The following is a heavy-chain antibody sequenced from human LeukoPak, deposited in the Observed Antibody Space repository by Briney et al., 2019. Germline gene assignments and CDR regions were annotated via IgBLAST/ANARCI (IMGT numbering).Heavy chain of an antibody. CDR3: ARTRYCSGGSCYWKGYFDY. CDR1: GGSISSSNW. V-gene: IGHV4-4*02. Sequence: PSGTLSLTCAVSGGSISSSNWWSWVRQPPGKGLEWIGEIYHSGSTNYNPSLKSRVTISVDTSKNQFSLKLSSVTAADTAVYYCARTRYCSGGSCYWKGYFDYWGQGTLVTVSS. J-gene: IGHJ4*02. D-gene: IGHD2-15*01. CDR2: IYHSGST.